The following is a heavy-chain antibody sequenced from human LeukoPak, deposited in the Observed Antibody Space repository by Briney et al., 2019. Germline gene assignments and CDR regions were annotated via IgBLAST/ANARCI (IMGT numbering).Heavy chain of an antibody. CDR1: GDSMSSSHYC. CDR3: ARHAEEAASRWFDP. V-gene: IGHV4-39*01. J-gene: IGHJ5*02. Sequence: SETLSLTCTVSGDSMSSSHYCWGWIRQPPGKGLEWIGSIYYSGSTYYNPSLKSRVTMSVDTSKKQFSLKPSSVTAADTAVYYCARHAEEAASRWFDPWGLGTLVTVSS. D-gene: IGHD6-25*01. CDR2: IYYSGST.